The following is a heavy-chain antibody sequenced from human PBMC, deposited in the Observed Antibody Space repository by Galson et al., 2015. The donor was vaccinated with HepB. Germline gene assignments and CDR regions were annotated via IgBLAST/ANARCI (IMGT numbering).Heavy chain of an antibody. CDR1: GFTFSRNG. CDR2: ITSGGST. Sequence: SLRLSCAASGFTFSRNGMSWVRQAPGKGLEWVSVITSGGSTFYADSVKGRFIISRDNSKNTLYLQMSSLRVEDTAVYYCVKDQLEGVDFWGQGTLVTVCS. D-gene: IGHD1-1*01. J-gene: IGHJ4*02. V-gene: IGHV3-23*01. CDR3: VKDQLEGVDF.